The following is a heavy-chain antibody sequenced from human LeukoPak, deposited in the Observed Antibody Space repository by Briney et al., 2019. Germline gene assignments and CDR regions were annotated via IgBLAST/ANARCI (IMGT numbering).Heavy chain of an antibody. D-gene: IGHD6-19*01. CDR2: ISYDGSNK. J-gene: IGHJ5*02. CDR1: GITLSSYG. CDR3: AKGQWLGRGPNWFDP. Sequence: GRSLRLSCAASGITLSSYGMHWVRQALGKGLEWVAVISYDGSNKYYADSVKGRFTISRDNSKNTLYLQMNSLRAEDTAVYYCAKGQWLGRGPNWFDPWGQGTLVTGSS. V-gene: IGHV3-30*18.